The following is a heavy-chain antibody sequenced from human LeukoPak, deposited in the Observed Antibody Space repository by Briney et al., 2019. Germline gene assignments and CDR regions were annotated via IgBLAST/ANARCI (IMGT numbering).Heavy chain of an antibody. Sequence: PGGSLRLSCAASGFTFSSYSMNWVRQAPGKGLEWVSYIISSSSNIYYADSVKGRFTISRDNSKNSLYLQMNSLRAEDTAVYYCARDPPTVTKDYYYGMDVWGQGTTVTVSS. CDR2: IISSSSNI. J-gene: IGHJ6*02. V-gene: IGHV3-21*01. D-gene: IGHD4-17*01. CDR1: GFTFSSYS. CDR3: ARDPPTVTKDYYYGMDV.